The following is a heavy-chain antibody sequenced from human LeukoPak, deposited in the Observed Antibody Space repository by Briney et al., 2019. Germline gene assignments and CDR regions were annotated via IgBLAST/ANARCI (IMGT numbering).Heavy chain of an antibody. V-gene: IGHV3-21*01. CDR1: GFTFSSYS. CDR2: ISSSYI. CDR3: ARDQFGYCSGGSCSSYYYYGMDV. Sequence: GGSLRLSCAASGFTFSSYSMNWVRQAPGKGLEWVSSISSSYIYYADSVKGRFTISRDNAKNSLYLQMNSLRAEDTAVYYCARDQFGYCSGGSCSSYYYYGMDVWGEGTTVTVSS. D-gene: IGHD2-15*01. J-gene: IGHJ6*04.